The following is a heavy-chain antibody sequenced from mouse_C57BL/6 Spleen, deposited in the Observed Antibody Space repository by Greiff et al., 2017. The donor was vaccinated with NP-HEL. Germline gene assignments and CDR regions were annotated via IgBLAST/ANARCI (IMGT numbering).Heavy chain of an antibody. CDR3: AKPESYYFDY. Sequence: EVQVVESGGGLVKPGGSLKLSCAASGFTFSGYGMYWVRQAPAKGLEWVVYISSGSSTIYYADSVKGRFTISRDNAKNTLFLQMTSLRSENTAMYYYAKPESYYFDYWGQGTTLTVSS. J-gene: IGHJ2*01. V-gene: IGHV5-17*01. D-gene: IGHD6-1*01. CDR2: ISSGSSTI. CDR1: GFTFSGYG.